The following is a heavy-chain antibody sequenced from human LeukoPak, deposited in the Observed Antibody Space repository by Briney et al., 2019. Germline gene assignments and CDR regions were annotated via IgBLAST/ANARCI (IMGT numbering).Heavy chain of an antibody. CDR3: ARERYGNDHDY. D-gene: IGHD4-11*01. CDR1: GGTFSSYA. CDR2: IIPILDIA. J-gene: IGHJ4*02. Sequence: GASVKVSCKASGGTFSSYAINWVRQAPGQGLEWMGRIIPILDIANSAQKFQGRVTFTADKSTSTVYMELSSLRSEDTAVYYCARERYGNDHDYWGQGTLVTVSS. V-gene: IGHV1-69*04.